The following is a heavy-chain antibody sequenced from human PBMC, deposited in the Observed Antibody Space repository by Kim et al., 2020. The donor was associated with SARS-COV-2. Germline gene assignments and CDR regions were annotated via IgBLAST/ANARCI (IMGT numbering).Heavy chain of an antibody. CDR1: GYTFTGYY. J-gene: IGHJ6*02. CDR3: AGRSIAARQYYYGMDV. V-gene: IGHV1-2*02. CDR2: INPNSGGT. D-gene: IGHD6-6*01. Sequence: ASVKVSCKASGYTFTGYYMHWVRQAPGQGLEWMGWINPNSGGTNYAQKFQGRVTMTRDTSISTAYMELSRLRSDDTAVYYCAGRSIAARQYYYGMDVWGQGTTVTVSS.